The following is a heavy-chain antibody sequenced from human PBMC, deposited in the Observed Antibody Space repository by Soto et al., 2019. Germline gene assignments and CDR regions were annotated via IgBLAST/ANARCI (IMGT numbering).Heavy chain of an antibody. CDR3: ARGSYGTPEDYFDY. V-gene: IGHV1-18*01. CDR1: GYTFTSYG. CDR2: ISAYNGNT. J-gene: IGHJ4*02. D-gene: IGHD5-18*01. Sequence: GASVKVSCKASGYTFTSYGISWVRQAPGQGLEWMGWISAYNGNTNYAQKLQGRVXMTTDTSTSTAYMELRSLRSDDTAVYYCARGSYGTPEDYFDYWGQGTLVTVSS.